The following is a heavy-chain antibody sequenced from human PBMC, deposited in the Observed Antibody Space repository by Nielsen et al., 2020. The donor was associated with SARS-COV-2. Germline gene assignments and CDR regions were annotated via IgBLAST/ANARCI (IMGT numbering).Heavy chain of an antibody. J-gene: IGHJ4*02. V-gene: IGHV3-73*01. CDR1: GFSFSGTA. D-gene: IGHD3-22*01. CDR2: IRTKEKFYGT. CDR3: DSRSSGDHVPYLDY. Sequence: GESLKISCAASGFSFSGTAVHWVRQASGRGLEWVGRIRTKEKFYGTSYAASVTGRFTISRDDSKNTAYLQMSSLRTEDTAVYFCDSRSSGDHVPYLDYWGQGTLVTVAS.